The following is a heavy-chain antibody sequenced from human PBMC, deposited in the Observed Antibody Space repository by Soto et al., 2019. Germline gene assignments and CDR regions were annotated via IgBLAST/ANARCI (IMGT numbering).Heavy chain of an antibody. CDR2: ISYDGSNK. J-gene: IGHJ6*02. CDR1: GFTFSSYG. V-gene: IGHV3-30*18. CDR3: AKDYSGWDNYDGMDV. D-gene: IGHD6-19*01. Sequence: QVQLVESGGGVVQPGRSLRLSCAASGFTFSSYGMHWVRQAPGKGLEWVAVISYDGSNKYYADSVKGRFTISRDNSKNTLYLQMNSLRAEDTAVYYCAKDYSGWDNYDGMDVWGQGTTVTVSS.